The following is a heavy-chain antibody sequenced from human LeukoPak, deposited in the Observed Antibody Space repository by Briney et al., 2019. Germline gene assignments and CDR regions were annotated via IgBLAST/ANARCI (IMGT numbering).Heavy chain of an antibody. D-gene: IGHD1-1*01. J-gene: IGHJ4*02. CDR1: GFTFSSFV. CDR3: ATRGTSATKYFAD. CDR2: ITAGGSNT. Sequence: GGSLRLSCGASGFTFSSFVMSWVRQTPGKGLEWVATITAGGSNTYYADSVKGRFTISRDNSKNTLHLQMNSLRAEDTAVYYCATRGTSATKYFADWGQGTLVTVSS. V-gene: IGHV3-23*01.